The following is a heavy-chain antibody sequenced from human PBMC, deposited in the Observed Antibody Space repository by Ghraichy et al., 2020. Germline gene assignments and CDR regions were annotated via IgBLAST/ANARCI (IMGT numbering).Heavy chain of an antibody. Sequence: GGSLRLSCAASGFTFSSYAMSWVRQAPGKGLEWVSAISGSGGSTYYADSVKGRFTISRDNSKNALYLQMNSLRAGDTAVYYCAKDSSGWQTPPFDYWGQGALVTVSS. CDR3: AKDSSGWQTPPFDY. J-gene: IGHJ4*02. CDR2: ISGSGGST. D-gene: IGHD6-19*01. CDR1: GFTFSSYA. V-gene: IGHV3-23*01.